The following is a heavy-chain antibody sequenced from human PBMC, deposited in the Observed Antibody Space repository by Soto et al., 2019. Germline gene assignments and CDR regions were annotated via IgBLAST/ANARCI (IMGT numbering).Heavy chain of an antibody. Sequence: SETLSLTCAVSGGSMNPNTYYWGWIRQPPGKGLEWIGSMSRSGSTHYNPSLKSRLTISLDMSKNHFSLDLRSVTAADTAVFYCVVYFNARAAGPLLHCGQTTPVTVSS. CDR3: VVYFNARAAGPLLH. D-gene: IGHD2-21*01. CDR2: MSRSGST. J-gene: IGHJ1*01. V-gene: IGHV4-39*02. CDR1: GGSMNPNTYY.